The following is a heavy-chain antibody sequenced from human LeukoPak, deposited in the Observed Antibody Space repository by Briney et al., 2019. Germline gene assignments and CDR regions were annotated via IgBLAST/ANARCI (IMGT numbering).Heavy chain of an antibody. D-gene: IGHD4-17*01. CDR1: GGSISIYY. Sequence: SETLSLTCTVSGGSISIYYWSWIRQPAGKGLEWIGRIYTSGSTNYNPSLKSRVTMSVDTSKNQFSLKLSSVTAADTAVYYCARGPTTVTRVCDDWGQGTLVTVSS. V-gene: IGHV4-4*07. J-gene: IGHJ4*02. CDR3: ARGPTTVTRVCDD. CDR2: IYTSGST.